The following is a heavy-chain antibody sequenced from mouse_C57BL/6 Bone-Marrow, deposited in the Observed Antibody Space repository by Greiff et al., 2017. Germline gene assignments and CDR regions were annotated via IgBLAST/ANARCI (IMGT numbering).Heavy chain of an antibody. V-gene: IGHV1-56*01. Sequence: VKLMESGPELVRPGASVKISCKAPGYTFTSHWMQWVRQRPGQGLEWIGAIFPGSGSTYYNEKFKGKATLTVDKSSRTAYMQISSLTSEDSAVYYCARGGIRRQESWFAYWGQGTLVTVSA. CDR3: ARGGIRRQESWFAY. CDR1: GYTFTSHW. CDR2: IFPGSGST. J-gene: IGHJ3*01. D-gene: IGHD3-2*01.